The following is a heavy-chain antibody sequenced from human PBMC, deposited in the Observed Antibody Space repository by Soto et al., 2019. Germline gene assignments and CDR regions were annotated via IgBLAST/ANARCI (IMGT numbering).Heavy chain of an antibody. CDR2: INHSGST. D-gene: IGHD6-6*01. J-gene: IGHJ4*02. CDR1: GGSFSGYY. CDR3: ARRYLRQLPRIPFFDY. Sequence: PSETLSLTCAVYGGSFSGYYWSWIRQPPGKGLEWIGEINHSGSTNYNPSLKSRVTISVDTSKNQFSLKLSSVTAADTAVYYCARRYLRQLPRIPFFDYWGQGTLVTVS. V-gene: IGHV4-34*01.